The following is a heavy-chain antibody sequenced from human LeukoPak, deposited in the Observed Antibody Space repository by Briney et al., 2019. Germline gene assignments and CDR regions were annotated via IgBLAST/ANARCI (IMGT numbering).Heavy chain of an antibody. D-gene: IGHD3-22*01. Sequence: PGGSLRLSCAGSGFTFDDYGISWVRQAPGKGLEWVSGINWNGGSTGYADSVKGRFTISRDNAKNSLYLQMNSLRAEDTALYYCAREGGAAYYYDSSGYPFDYWGQGTLVTVSS. J-gene: IGHJ4*02. CDR3: AREGGAAYYYDSSGYPFDY. V-gene: IGHV3-20*04. CDR2: INWNGGST. CDR1: GFTFDDYG.